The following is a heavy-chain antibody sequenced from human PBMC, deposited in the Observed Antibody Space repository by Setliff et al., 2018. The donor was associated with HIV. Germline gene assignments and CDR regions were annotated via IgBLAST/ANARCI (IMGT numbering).Heavy chain of an antibody. CDR2: ISAYNDNT. CDR1: GYTCTS. D-gene: IGHD3-22*01. CDR3: AREGNYYYDITGYTRDAFDI. V-gene: IGHV1-18*01. Sequence: ASVKVSCKASGYTCTSVIWVRQAPGQGLEWMEWISAYNDNTKFEEKVQVRVTMTTHKSTSTAYMELRSLRSDDTAVYYCAREGNYYYDITGYTRDAFDIWGQGTMVT. J-gene: IGHJ3*02.